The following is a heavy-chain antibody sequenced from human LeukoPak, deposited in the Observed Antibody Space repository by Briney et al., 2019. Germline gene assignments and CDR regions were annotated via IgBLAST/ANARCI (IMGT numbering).Heavy chain of an antibody. J-gene: IGHJ4*02. V-gene: IGHV3-23*01. CDR2: ISGSGGST. D-gene: IGHD6-13*01. CDR3: AKGSTSWYAGPSDY. Sequence: GGSLRLSCAASGFTLSSYAMSWVRQAPGKGLEWVSGISGSGGSTYYADSVKGLFTISRDNSKNTLYLQMNSLRAEDTAVYYCAKGSTSWYAGPSDYWGQGTLVTVSS. CDR1: GFTLSSYA.